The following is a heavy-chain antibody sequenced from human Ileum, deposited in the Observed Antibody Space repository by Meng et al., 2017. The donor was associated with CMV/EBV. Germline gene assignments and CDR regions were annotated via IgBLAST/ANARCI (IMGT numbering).Heavy chain of an antibody. CDR2: FYDNGGT. V-gene: IGHV4-4*02. J-gene: IGHJ4*02. D-gene: IGHD2/OR15-2a*01. CDR1: GASFSRSLF. Sequence: VSGASFSRSLFWRWVRQPPGKGLEWIGEFYDNGGTNYNPSLKSRVTISVDKSKNHFSLKLSSVTAADTAIYYCASRLLATTWTRGFDSWGQGTLVTSPQ. CDR3: ASRLLATTWTRGFDS.